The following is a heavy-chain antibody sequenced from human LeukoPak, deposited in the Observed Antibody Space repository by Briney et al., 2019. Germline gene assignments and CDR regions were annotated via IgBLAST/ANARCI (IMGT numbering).Heavy chain of an antibody. CDR2: INPNSGGT. J-gene: IGHJ3*02. CDR3: ARWAKEDIVVVPAAPRGAFDI. CDR1: GYTFTDYG. D-gene: IGHD2-2*01. V-gene: IGHV1-2*02. Sequence: ASVKVSCKASGYTFTDYGISWVRQAPGQGLEWMGWINPNSGGTNYAQEFQGRVTMTRDTSISTAYMELSRLRSDDTAVYYCARWAKEDIVVVPAAPRGAFDIWGQGTMVTVSS.